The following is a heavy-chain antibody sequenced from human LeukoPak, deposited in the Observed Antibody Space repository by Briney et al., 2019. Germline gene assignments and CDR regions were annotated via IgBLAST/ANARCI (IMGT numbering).Heavy chain of an antibody. CDR3: ARGTSFRHYYYYYMDV. Sequence: GGSLRLSCAASGFTFSSYGMSWVRQAPGKGLEWVSAISGSGGSTYYADSVKGRFTISRDNSKNTLYLQMNSLRAEDTAVYYCARGTSFRHYYYYYMDVWGKGTTVTVSS. J-gene: IGHJ6*03. D-gene: IGHD2-2*01. CDR1: GFTFSSYG. V-gene: IGHV3-23*01. CDR2: ISGSGGST.